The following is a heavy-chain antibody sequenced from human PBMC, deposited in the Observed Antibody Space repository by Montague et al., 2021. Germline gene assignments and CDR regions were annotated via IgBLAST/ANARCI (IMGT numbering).Heavy chain of an antibody. CDR2: MFYGGAT. V-gene: IGHV4-59*08. CDR3: AKQDYFVSGTSYKGFDP. J-gene: IGHJ5*02. CDR1: SGSIFHAH. Sequence: SETLSLTCTVSSGSIFHAHWSWVRQPPGKGLEWLGSMFYGGATSNSPSLKSRVTMSIDTSTNQFSLKLSFVTAADTAVYYCAKQDYFVSGTSYKGFDPWGQGTLVTVSS. D-gene: IGHD3-10*01.